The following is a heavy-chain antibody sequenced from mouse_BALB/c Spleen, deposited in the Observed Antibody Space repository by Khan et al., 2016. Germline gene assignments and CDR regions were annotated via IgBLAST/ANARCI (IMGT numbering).Heavy chain of an antibody. CDR1: GYSFTGYY. V-gene: IGHV1S34*01. Sequence: LVKTGASVKISCKASGYSFTGYYMHWVKQSHGKSLEWIGYITSYNGATSYNQKFKVKATFTVATSSSTAYMQFNSLTSEDSAVSYCASSDGGSYDGYAYWVHGTLVTVSA. CDR2: ITSYNGAT. J-gene: IGHJ3*01. CDR3: ASSDGGSYDGYAY. D-gene: IGHD1-1*02.